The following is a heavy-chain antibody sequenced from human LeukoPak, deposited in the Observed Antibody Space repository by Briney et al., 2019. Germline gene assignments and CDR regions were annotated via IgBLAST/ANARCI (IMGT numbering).Heavy chain of an antibody. V-gene: IGHV4-34*01. J-gene: IGHJ3*02. Sequence: PSETPSLTCAVYGGSFSGYYWSWIRQPPGKGLEWIGEINHSGSTNYNPSLKSRVTISVDTSKNQFSLKLSSVTAADTAVYYCARDFDYGAFDIWGQGTMVTVSS. D-gene: IGHD3-9*01. CDR1: GGSFSGYY. CDR3: ARDFDYGAFDI. CDR2: INHSGST.